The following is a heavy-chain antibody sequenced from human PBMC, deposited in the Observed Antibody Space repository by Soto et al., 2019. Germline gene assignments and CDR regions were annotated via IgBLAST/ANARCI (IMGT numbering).Heavy chain of an antibody. V-gene: IGHV3-11*01. D-gene: IGHD2-15*01. CDR2: ISSSGSTI. Sequence: ESGGGLVKPGGSLRLSCAVSGFSFSDYYMNWIRQAPGKGLEWVSYISSSGSTIYYADSVRGRFTISRDNAKKSLYLQMNSLRAEDTAVYYCAKSCSGGSCYRYYYGMDVWGQGTTVTVSS. CDR3: AKSCSGGSCYRYYYGMDV. CDR1: GFSFSDYY. J-gene: IGHJ6*02.